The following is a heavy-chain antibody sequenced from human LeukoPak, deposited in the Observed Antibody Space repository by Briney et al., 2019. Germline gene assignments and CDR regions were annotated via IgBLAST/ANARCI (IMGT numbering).Heavy chain of an antibody. Sequence: PGGSLRLSCAASGFTFDDYAMHWVRHAPGKGLEWVSLISWDGGSTYYADSVKGRFTISRDNSKNSLYLQMNSLRAEDTALYYCAKDNAVRGVMGNYYYYYGMDVWGQGTTVTVSS. CDR3: AKDNAVRGVMGNYYYYYGMDV. D-gene: IGHD3-10*01. J-gene: IGHJ6*02. CDR1: GFTFDDYA. CDR2: ISWDGGST. V-gene: IGHV3-43D*03.